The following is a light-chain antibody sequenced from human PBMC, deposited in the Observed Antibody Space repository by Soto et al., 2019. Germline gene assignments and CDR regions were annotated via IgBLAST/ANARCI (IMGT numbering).Light chain of an antibody. CDR1: SSDVGGYNY. CDR3: NSYTSSSTLV. J-gene: IGLJ3*02. Sequence: QSALTQPASVSGSPGQSITISCTGTSSDVGGYNYVSWYQQHPGKAPKLMIYEVSNRPSGVSNRFSGSKSGNTASLTISGLQAEDEADYYCNSYTSSSTLVFGGGTKQTVL. CDR2: EVS. V-gene: IGLV2-14*01.